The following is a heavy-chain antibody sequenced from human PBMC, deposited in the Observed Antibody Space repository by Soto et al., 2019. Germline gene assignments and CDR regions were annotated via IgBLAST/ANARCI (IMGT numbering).Heavy chain of an antibody. D-gene: IGHD3-10*01. CDR2: IRSKGSGGTS. J-gene: IGHJ3*01. Sequence: EVQLVESGGGLVQPGRSLRLSCTASGFTFGDYAMSWVRQAPGKGLEWVGLIRSKGSGGTSEYAASVKGRFTFSRDDSKSIAYLQMNSLKIEDTAVYYCTRDQPITPWGQGTMVTVSS. CDR1: GFTFGDYA. CDR3: TRDQPITP. V-gene: IGHV3-49*04.